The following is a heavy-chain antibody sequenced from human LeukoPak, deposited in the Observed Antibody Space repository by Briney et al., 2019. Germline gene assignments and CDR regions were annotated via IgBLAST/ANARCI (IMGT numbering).Heavy chain of an antibody. J-gene: IGHJ6*03. V-gene: IGHV3-23*01. D-gene: IGHD1-1*01. CDR2: VRGSGGAT. CDR1: GFTFKNYA. CDR3: AKNRGGTYKYYMDV. Sequence: GGSLRLSCAAYGFTFKNYAMSWVRQAPGRGLEWRSYVRGSGGATYYAASVKGRFPISRDNSKNTVYLQMGSLRAEDTAVYYCAKNRGGTYKYYMDVWGNGTRVTVSS.